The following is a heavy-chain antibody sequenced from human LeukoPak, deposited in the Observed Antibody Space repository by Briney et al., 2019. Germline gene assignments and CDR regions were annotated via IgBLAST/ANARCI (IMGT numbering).Heavy chain of an antibody. D-gene: IGHD6-19*01. CDR1: GFTFSSYW. CDR3: ARDGPYSSYDY. V-gene: IGHV3-7*03. J-gene: IGHJ4*02. CDR2: IKQDGSEK. Sequence: GGSLRLSCAASGFTFSSYWMSWVHQAPGKGLEWVANIKQDGSEKYYVVSVKGRFTISRDNAKNSLYLQMNSLRAEDTAVYYCARDGPYSSYDYWGQGTLVTVSS.